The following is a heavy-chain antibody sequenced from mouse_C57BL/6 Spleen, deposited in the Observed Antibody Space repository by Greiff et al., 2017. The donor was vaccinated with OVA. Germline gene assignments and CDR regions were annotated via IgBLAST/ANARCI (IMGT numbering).Heavy chain of an antibody. CDR3: ARRLANWDWYFDV. J-gene: IGHJ1*03. Sequence: VQLKQPGAELVKPGASVKLSCKASGYTFTSYWMHWVKQRPGRGLEWIGRIDPNSGGTKYNEKFKSKATLTVDKPSSTAYMQLSSLTSEDSAVYYCARRLANWDWYFDVWGTGTTVTVSS. V-gene: IGHV1-72*01. D-gene: IGHD4-1*01. CDR2: IDPNSGGT. CDR1: GYTFTSYW.